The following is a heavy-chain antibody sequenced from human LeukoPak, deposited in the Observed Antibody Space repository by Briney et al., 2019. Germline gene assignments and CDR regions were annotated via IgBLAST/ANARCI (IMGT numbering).Heavy chain of an antibody. CDR2: ISYDGSNK. J-gene: IGHJ4*02. CDR1: GFTFSSYG. CDR3: AKDYDSSGPGGY. V-gene: IGHV3-30*18. D-gene: IGHD3-22*01. Sequence: GGSLRLSYAASGFTFSSYGMHWVRQAPGKGLEWVAVISYDGSNKYYADSVKGRFTISRDNSKNTLYLQMNSLRAEDTAVCYCAKDYDSSGPGGYWGQGTLVTVSS.